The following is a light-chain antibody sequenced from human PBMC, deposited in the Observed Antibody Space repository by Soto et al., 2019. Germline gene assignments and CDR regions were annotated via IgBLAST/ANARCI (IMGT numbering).Light chain of an antibody. CDR3: QQYVASPRT. J-gene: IGKJ1*01. V-gene: IGKV3-20*01. CDR1: QSVSNAY. CDR2: GAS. Sequence: EIVLTQSPGTLSLSPRERATLSCRASQSVSNAYLAWYQHKVGQSPRLLIYGASNRAPGIPDRFSGSGSGTDFTLTISRLEHEDFAVYYCQQYVASPRTFGQGTQVEVK.